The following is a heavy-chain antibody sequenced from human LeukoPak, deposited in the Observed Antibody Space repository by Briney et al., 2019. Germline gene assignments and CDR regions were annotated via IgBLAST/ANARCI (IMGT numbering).Heavy chain of an antibody. D-gene: IGHD3-3*01. CDR3: ARAETIFGVVIGVYYYYYMDV. CDR2: IKQEGSEE. V-gene: IGHV3-7*01. J-gene: IGHJ6*03. Sequence: GGSLRLSCAVYGSTFSRYWMRWVRQAPGGGMEWVANIKQEGSEEYYGDSVEGRFTICRDNAKNSLYLQMNSLRAEDTAVYYCARAETIFGVVIGVYYYYYMDVWGKGTTVTVSS. CDR1: GSTFSRYW.